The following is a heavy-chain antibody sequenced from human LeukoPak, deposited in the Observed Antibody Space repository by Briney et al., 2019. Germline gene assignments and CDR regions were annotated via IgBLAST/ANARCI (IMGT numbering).Heavy chain of an antibody. V-gene: IGHV1-46*01. D-gene: IGHD3-3*01. Sequence: ASVKVSCKASGYTFTGYSLHWVRQAPGQGLEWMGVINPSSGSTRYAQKFQGRVTMISDTSTSTAYMELRSLRSDDTAVYYCARAYDFWSGHNSFDIWGQRTMVTVSS. J-gene: IGHJ3*02. CDR2: INPSSGST. CDR3: ARAYDFWSGHNSFDI. CDR1: GYTFTGYS.